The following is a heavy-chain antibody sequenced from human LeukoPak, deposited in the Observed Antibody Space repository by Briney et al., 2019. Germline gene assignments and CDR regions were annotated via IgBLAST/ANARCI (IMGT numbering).Heavy chain of an antibody. CDR1: GFTFDDYA. CDR2: ISWNGSTI. D-gene: IGHD3-22*01. V-gene: IGHV3-9*01. J-gene: IGHJ4*02. CDR3: ARDRAYYDSSGYSYYFDY. Sequence: SLRLSCAASGFTFDDYAMHWVRQPPGKGLEWVSGISWNGSTIGYADSVKGRFTISRDNAKNSLYLQMNSLRAEDTAVYYCARDRAYYDSSGYSYYFDYWGQGTLVTVSS.